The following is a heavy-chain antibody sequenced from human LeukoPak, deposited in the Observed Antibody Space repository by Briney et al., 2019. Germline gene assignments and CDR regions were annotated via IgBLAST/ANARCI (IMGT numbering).Heavy chain of an antibody. J-gene: IGHJ3*02. CDR3: ARPFPCGGDCSHTDAFDI. D-gene: IGHD2-21*02. V-gene: IGHV5-51*01. CDR1: GYSFTSYW. Sequence: GESLKISCKGSGYSFTSYWIGWVRQMPGKGLEWMGIIYPGDSDTRYSPSFQGQVTISADKSISTAYLQWSSLKASDTAMYYCARPFPCGGDCSHTDAFDIWGQGTMVTVSS. CDR2: IYPGDSDT.